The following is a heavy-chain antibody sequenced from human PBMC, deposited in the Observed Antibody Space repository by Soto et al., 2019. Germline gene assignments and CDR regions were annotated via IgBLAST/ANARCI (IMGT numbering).Heavy chain of an antibody. CDR2: ISYDGSNK. CDR1: GFTFSSYG. CDR3: AKDFSGQLVP. V-gene: IGHV3-30*18. Sequence: QVQLVESGGGVVQPGRSLRLSCAASGFTFSSYGMHWVRQAPGKGLEWVAVISYDGSNKYYADSVKGRFTISRDNSKNTLYLQMNSLRAEDTAVYCCAKDFSGQLVPWGQGTLVTVSS. J-gene: IGHJ5*02. D-gene: IGHD6-13*01.